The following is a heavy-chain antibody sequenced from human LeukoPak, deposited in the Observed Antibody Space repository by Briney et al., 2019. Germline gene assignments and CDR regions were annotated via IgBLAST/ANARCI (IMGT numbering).Heavy chain of an antibody. D-gene: IGHD6-19*01. CDR3: ARDSQPSIAVAGIVYMDV. J-gene: IGHJ6*03. V-gene: IGHV1-2*06. Sequence: ASVKVSCKASGYTFTGYYMHWVRQAPGQGLEWMGRINPNSGGTNYAQKFQGRVTMTRDTSISTAYMELSRLRSDDTAVYYCARDSQPSIAVAGIVYMDVWGKGTTVTVSS. CDR1: GYTFTGYY. CDR2: INPNSGGT.